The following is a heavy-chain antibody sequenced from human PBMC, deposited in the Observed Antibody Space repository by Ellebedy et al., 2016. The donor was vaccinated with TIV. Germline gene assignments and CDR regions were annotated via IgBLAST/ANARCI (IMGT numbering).Heavy chain of an antibody. CDR2: ISSSSSTI. CDR3: ASGFYGSGSYQRFLGY. Sequence: GESLKISCAASGFILSSYSMNWVRQAPGKGLEWVSYISSSSSTIYYADSVKGRFTISRDNAKNSLYLQMNSLRAEDTAVYYCASGFYGSGSYQRFLGYWGQGTLVTVSS. V-gene: IGHV3-48*04. CDR1: GFILSSYS. D-gene: IGHD3-10*01. J-gene: IGHJ4*02.